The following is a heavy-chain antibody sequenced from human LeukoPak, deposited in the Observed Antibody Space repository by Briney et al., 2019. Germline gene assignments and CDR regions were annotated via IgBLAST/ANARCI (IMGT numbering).Heavy chain of an antibody. J-gene: IGHJ5*02. V-gene: IGHV1-2*02. CDR1: GYTFTGYY. Sequence: GASVKVSCKASGYTFTGYYMHWVRQAPGQGLEWMGWINPNSGGTNYAQKFQGRVTMTRDTSISTAYMELNSLRADDTAVYYCARGGSNYGGTEGWFDPWGQGTPVTVSS. D-gene: IGHD4-23*01. CDR2: INPNSGGT. CDR3: ARGGSNYGGTEGWFDP.